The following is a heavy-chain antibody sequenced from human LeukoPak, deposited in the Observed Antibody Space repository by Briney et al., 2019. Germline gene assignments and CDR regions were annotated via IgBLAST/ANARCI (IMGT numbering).Heavy chain of an antibody. Sequence: GGSLRLSCAASGFTFSSYAMHWVRQAPGKGLEWVAVISYDGSNKYYADSVKGRFTISRDNSKNTLYLQMNSLRAEDTAVYYCARGPEGYYDSSGYSVYFDYWGQGTLVTVPS. CDR2: ISYDGSNK. V-gene: IGHV3-30*04. J-gene: IGHJ4*02. D-gene: IGHD3-22*01. CDR3: ARGPEGYYDSSGYSVYFDY. CDR1: GFTFSSYA.